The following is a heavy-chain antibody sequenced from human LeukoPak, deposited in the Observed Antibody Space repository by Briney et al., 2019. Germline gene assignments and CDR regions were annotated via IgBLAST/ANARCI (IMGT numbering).Heavy chain of an antibody. J-gene: IGHJ4*02. Sequence: GGSLRLSCAASGFTFSDYYMSWIRQAPGKGLEWVSYISSSGSTIYYADSVKGRFTISRDNAKNSLYLQMNGLRAEDTAVYYCARDGRGITPTYYFDYWGQGTLVTVSS. V-gene: IGHV3-11*04. CDR1: GFTFSDYY. D-gene: IGHD3-10*01. CDR3: ARDGRGITPTYYFDY. CDR2: ISSSGSTI.